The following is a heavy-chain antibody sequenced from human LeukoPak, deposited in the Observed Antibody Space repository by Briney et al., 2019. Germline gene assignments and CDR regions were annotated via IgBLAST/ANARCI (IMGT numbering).Heavy chain of an antibody. CDR3: ARRGCSGGSCQFDY. CDR1: GGSISSSSYY. V-gene: IGHV4-39*01. D-gene: IGHD2-15*01. J-gene: IGHJ4*02. CDR2: IYYSGST. Sequence: SETLSLTCTVSGGSISSSSYYWGWIRQPPGKGLEWFGSIYYSGSTYYNPSLKSRVTISVDTSKNQFSLKLSSVTAADTAVYYCARRGCSGGSCQFDYWGQGNLVTVSS.